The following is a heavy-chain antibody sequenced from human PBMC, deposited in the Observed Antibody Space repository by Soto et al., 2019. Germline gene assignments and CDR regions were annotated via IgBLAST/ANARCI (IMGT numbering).Heavy chain of an antibody. D-gene: IGHD3-10*01. V-gene: IGHV3-23*01. J-gene: IGHJ6*03. Sequence: EVQLLESGGGLVQPGGSLRLSCAASGFTFSSYAMSWVRQAPGKGLEWVSAISGSGGSTYYADSVKGRFTISRDNSKNTLYLQMNSLRAEDTGVYYCAKVSPMMVVRGVIKNGYYYMDVWGKGNTVTVSS. CDR3: AKVSPMMVVRGVIKNGYYYMDV. CDR1: GFTFSSYA. CDR2: ISGSGGST.